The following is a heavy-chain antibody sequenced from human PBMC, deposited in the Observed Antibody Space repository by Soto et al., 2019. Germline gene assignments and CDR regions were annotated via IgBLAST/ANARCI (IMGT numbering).Heavy chain of an antibody. V-gene: IGHV3-23*01. CDR1: GFPFSAYA. CDR3: AKDATAVNGVWDPFDM. J-gene: IGHJ3*02. CDR2: VGGSDSDK. Sequence: EVQLLESGGGVVQPGGSLRLSCAASGFPFSAYAMSWVRQAPGKGLQWVSGVGGSDSDKHYADSVRGRFTVSRDNSMNTLYLQMNSLRADDTAVYYCAKDATAVNGVWDPFDMWGQGTEVTVSS. D-gene: IGHD2-8*01.